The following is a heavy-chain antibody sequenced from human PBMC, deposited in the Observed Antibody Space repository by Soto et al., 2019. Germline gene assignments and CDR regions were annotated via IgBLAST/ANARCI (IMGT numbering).Heavy chain of an antibody. CDR3: ARAESDYDILTGQLDY. Sequence: GGSLRLSCAASGFTFSSYGMHWVRQAPGKGLEWVGVIWYDGSNKYYADSVKGRFTISRDNSKNTLYLQMNSLRAEATAVYYCARAESDYDILTGQLDYWGQGTLVTVSS. V-gene: IGHV3-33*01. CDR1: GFTFSSYG. CDR2: IWYDGSNK. J-gene: IGHJ4*02. D-gene: IGHD3-9*01.